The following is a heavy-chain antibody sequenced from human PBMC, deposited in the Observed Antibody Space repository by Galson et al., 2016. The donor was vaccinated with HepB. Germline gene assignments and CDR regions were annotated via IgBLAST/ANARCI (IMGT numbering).Heavy chain of an antibody. J-gene: IGHJ3*02. CDR1: GGSVSSTSYH. V-gene: IGHV4-61*01. CDR2: IFYSGTP. Sequence: LSLTCTVSGGSVSSTSYHWSWIRQPPGKGLEWIGYIFYSGTPNSNPSLKSRVTMSLDTSKNQFSLHLSSVTAADTSVYYCARVDYDILTGEGRDAFDIWGQGTMVTVSS. CDR3: ARVDYDILTGEGRDAFDI. D-gene: IGHD3-9*01.